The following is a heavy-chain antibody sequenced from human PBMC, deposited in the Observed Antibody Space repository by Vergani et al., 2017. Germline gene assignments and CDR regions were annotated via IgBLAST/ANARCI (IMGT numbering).Heavy chain of an antibody. CDR2: ISSSSSTI. D-gene: IGHD5-18*01. V-gene: IGHV3-48*01. CDR1: GFTFSSYS. CDR3: ARSGYSYSLYYYYYYMDG. J-gene: IGHJ6*03. Sequence: EVQLVESGGGLVQPGGSLRLSCAASGFTFSSYSMNWVRQAPGKGLEWVSYISSSSSTIYYADSVKGRFTISRDNAKNSLYLQMNSLRAEDTAVYYCARSGYSYSLYYYYYYMDGWGKGTTVTVSS.